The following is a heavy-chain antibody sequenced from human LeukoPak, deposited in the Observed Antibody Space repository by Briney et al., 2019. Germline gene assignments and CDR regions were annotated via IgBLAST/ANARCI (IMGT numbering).Heavy chain of an antibody. Sequence: PGGSLRLSCAASGFTFSSYGMSWVRQAPGKGLEWVSAISGSGGSTYYADSVKGRFTISRDNSKNTLYLQMNSPRAEDTAVYYCAKDFYPREYFDWSFGYWGQGTLVTVSS. CDR1: GFTFSSYG. CDR2: ISGSGGST. V-gene: IGHV3-23*01. CDR3: AKDFYPREYFDWSFGY. J-gene: IGHJ4*02. D-gene: IGHD3-9*01.